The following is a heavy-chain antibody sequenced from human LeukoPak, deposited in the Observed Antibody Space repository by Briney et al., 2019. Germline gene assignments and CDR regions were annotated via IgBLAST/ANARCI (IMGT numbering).Heavy chain of an antibody. CDR3: AKGRSKYYYDSSEYFDY. D-gene: IGHD3-22*01. Sequence: GRSLRPSCAASGFTFSSYAMHWVRQAPGKGLEWVAVISYDGSNKYYADSVKGRFTISRDNSKNTLYLQMNSLRAEDTAVYYCAKGRSKYYYDSSEYFDYWGQGTLVTVSS. CDR2: ISYDGSNK. J-gene: IGHJ4*02. CDR1: GFTFSSYA. V-gene: IGHV3-30*04.